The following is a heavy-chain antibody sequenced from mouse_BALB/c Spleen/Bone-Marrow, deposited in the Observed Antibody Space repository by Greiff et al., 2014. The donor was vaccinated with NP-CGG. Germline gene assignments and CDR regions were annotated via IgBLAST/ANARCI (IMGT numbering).Heavy chain of an antibody. CDR1: GYSITSDYA. CDR3: ARYYGSSYYAMDY. V-gene: IGHV3-2*02. D-gene: IGHD1-1*01. Sequence: VQLQQSGPGLVKPSQSLSLTCTVTGYSITSDYAWNWTRQFPGNKLEWMGYISYSGSTSYNPSLKSRISITRDTSKNQFFLQLNSVTTEDTATYYCARYYGSSYYAMDYWGQGTSVTVSS. J-gene: IGHJ4*01. CDR2: ISYSGST.